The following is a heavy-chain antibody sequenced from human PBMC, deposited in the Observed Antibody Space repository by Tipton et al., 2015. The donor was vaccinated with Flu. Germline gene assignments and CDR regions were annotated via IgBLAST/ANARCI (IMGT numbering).Heavy chain of an antibody. D-gene: IGHD6-13*01. V-gene: IGHV3-66*01. CDR1: GFTVSSNY. CDR3: ARGLAAAGTDDAFDI. CDR2: IYSGGST. J-gene: IGHJ3*02. Sequence: SLRLSCAASGFTVSSNYMSWVRQAPGKGLEWVSVIYSGGSTYYTDSVKGRFTISRDNSKNTLYLQMNSLRAEDTAVYYCARGLAAAGTDDAFDIWGQGTMVTVSS.